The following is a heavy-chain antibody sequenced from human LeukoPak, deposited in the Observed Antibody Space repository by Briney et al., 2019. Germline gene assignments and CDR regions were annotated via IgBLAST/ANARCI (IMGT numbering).Heavy chain of an antibody. D-gene: IGHD3-22*01. J-gene: IGHJ4*02. CDR3: AKTYDSSGYFDY. Sequence: GGSLRLSCAASGFTFSSYWMSWVRQAPGKGLEWVSAISGSGGSTYYADSVKGRFTISRDNSKNTLYLQMNSLRAEDTAVYYCAKTYDSSGYFDYWGQGTLVTVSS. V-gene: IGHV3-23*01. CDR2: ISGSGGST. CDR1: GFTFSSYW.